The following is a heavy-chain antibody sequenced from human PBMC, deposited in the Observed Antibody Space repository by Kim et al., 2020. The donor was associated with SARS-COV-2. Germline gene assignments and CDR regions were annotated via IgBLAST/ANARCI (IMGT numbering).Heavy chain of an antibody. D-gene: IGHD6-13*01. CDR2: ISSSSSYI. CDR1: GFTFSSYS. CDR3: ARGAAAPTVLYYGMDV. V-gene: IGHV3-21*01. Sequence: GGSLRLSCAASGFTFSSYSMNWVRQAPGKGLEWVSSISSSSSYIYYADSVKGRFTISRDNAKNSLYLQMNSLRAEDTAVYYCARGAAAPTVLYYGMDVWGQGTTVTVSS. J-gene: IGHJ6*02.